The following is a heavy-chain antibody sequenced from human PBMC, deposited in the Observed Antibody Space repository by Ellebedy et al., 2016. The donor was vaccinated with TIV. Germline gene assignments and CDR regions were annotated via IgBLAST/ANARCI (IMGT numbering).Heavy chain of an antibody. CDR2: LNPSTGGT. CDR3: ARGPYGGISVWYFDV. V-gene: IGHV1-46*01. J-gene: IGHJ2*01. Sequence: ASVKVSCKASGYTFTAYHIHWVRQAPGQGLEWVGTLNPSTGGTSYAQKFQGRVTLTRDTSTSTAYMEPSSLRSDDTAIYYCARGPYGGISVWYFDVWGRGTLVTVSS. CDR1: GYTFTAYH. D-gene: IGHD4-23*01.